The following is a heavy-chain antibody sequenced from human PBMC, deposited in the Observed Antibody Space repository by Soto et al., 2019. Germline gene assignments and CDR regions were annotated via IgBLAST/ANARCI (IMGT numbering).Heavy chain of an antibody. Sequence: QVQLVQSGAEVKKPGSSVKVSCKASGGTFSSYAISWVRQAPGQGLEWMGGLIPIFGTPDYAQRFQGRVTITADESTSTLYMELSSLRSEDTAVYYCARHLGGTHSYYGMDVWGQGTTVTVPS. D-gene: IGHD3-16*01. J-gene: IGHJ6*02. CDR2: LIPIFGTP. CDR1: GGTFSSYA. V-gene: IGHV1-69*12. CDR3: ARHLGGTHSYYGMDV.